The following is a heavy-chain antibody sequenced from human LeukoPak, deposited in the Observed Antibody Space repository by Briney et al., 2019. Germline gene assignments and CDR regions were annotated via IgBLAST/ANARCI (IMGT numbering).Heavy chain of an antibody. CDR1: GFTFSSYA. Sequence: GRSLRLSCAASGFTFSSYAMHWVRQAPGKGLEWVAVISYDGSNKYADSVKGRFTISRDNSKNTLYLQMNSLRAEDTAVYYCASPFGGVIGHAFDIWGQGTMVTVSS. D-gene: IGHD3-16*02. J-gene: IGHJ3*02. CDR2: ISYDGSNK. CDR3: ASPFGGVIGHAFDI. V-gene: IGHV3-30-3*01.